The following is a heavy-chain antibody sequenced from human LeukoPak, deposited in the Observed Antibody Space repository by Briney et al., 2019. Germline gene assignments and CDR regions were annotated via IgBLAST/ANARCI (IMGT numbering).Heavy chain of an antibody. CDR3: ARSLVINEE. CDR1: GGSFSGYY. V-gene: IGHV4-34*01. D-gene: IGHD2/OR15-2a*01. Sequence: SETLSLTCAVYGGSFSGYYWSWIRQPPGKGLEWIGEINHSGSTNYNPSLKSRVTISVDTSKNQFSLKLSSVTAADTAVYYCARSLVINEEWGQGTLVTVSS. J-gene: IGHJ4*02. CDR2: INHSGST.